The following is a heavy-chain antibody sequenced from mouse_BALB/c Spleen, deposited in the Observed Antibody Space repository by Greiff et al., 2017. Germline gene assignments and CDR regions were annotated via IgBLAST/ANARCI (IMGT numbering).Heavy chain of an antibody. CDR1: GYTFSSYW. V-gene: IGHV1-9*01. J-gene: IGHJ4*01. CDR2: ILPGSGST. D-gene: IGHD1-1*01. Sequence: QVQLQQSGAELMKPGASVKISCKATGYTFSSYWIEWVKQRPGHGLEWIGEILPGSGSTNYNEKFKGKATLTADTSSNTAYMQLSSLTSEDSAVYYCARRIYYYGSSLYYAMDYWGQGTSVTVSS. CDR3: ARRIYYYGSSLYYAMDY.